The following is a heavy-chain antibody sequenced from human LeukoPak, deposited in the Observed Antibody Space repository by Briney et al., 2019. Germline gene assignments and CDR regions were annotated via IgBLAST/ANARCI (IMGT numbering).Heavy chain of an antibody. V-gene: IGHV3-30-3*01. J-gene: IGHJ4*02. CDR2: ISYDGSNK. CDR3: ARDLEYYYDRGYDY. CDR1: GFTFSSYA. D-gene: IGHD3-10*02. Sequence: GGSLRLSCAASGFTFSSYAMHWVRQAPGKGLEWVAVISYDGSNKYYADSVKGRFTISRDNSKNTLYLQMNSLRAEDTAVYYCARDLEYYYDRGYDYWGQGTLVTVSS.